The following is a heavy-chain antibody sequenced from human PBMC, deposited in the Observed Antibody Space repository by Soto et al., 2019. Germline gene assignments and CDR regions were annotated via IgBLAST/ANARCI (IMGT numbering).Heavy chain of an antibody. D-gene: IGHD2-15*01. CDR1: GGSISSSNW. CDR3: ARDGVRYCSGGSCYSPYGMGV. Sequence: SETLSLTCAVSGGSISSSNWWSWVRQPPGKGLEWIGEIYHSGSTNYNPSLKSRVTISVDKSKNQFSLKLSSVTAADTAVYYCARDGVRYCSGGSCYSPYGMGVWGQGTTVTVSS. J-gene: IGHJ6*02. V-gene: IGHV4-4*02. CDR2: IYHSGST.